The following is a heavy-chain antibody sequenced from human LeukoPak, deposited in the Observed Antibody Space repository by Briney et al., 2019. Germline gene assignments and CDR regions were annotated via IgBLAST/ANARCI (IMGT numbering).Heavy chain of an antibody. D-gene: IGHD3-9*01. Sequence: ASVKVSCKASGYTFTSHDINWVRQATGQGLEWMGWMNPNSGNTGYAQRFQGRVTMTRNTSKSTAYMELSSLRSEDTAVYYCARVGVLRYFDWLFSPYYYYYGMDVWGQGTTVTVSS. V-gene: IGHV1-8*01. CDR2: MNPNSGNT. CDR3: ARVGVLRYFDWLFSPYYYYYGMDV. CDR1: GYTFTSHD. J-gene: IGHJ6*02.